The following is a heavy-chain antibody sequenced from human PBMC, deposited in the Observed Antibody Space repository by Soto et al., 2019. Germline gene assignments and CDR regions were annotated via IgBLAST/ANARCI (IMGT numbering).Heavy chain of an antibody. J-gene: IGHJ6*02. D-gene: IGHD3-10*01. Sequence: QVQLVQSGAEVKKPGASVKVSCKASGYTFTIYGVSWVRQAPGQGLEWMGWISGYNGNTNYAQKLQGRVTMTTDTSTSTAYMELRSLRSDDTAVYYCARAGKYYYGSGSPYYSGMDVWGQGITVTVSS. V-gene: IGHV1-18*04. CDR1: GYTFTIYG. CDR3: ARAGKYYYGSGSPYYSGMDV. CDR2: ISGYNGNT.